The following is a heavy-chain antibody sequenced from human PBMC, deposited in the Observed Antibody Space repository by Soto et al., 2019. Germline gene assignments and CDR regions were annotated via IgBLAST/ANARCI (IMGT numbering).Heavy chain of an antibody. CDR1: GYTFTSYD. D-gene: IGHD3-22*01. CDR3: ARGLYDSSGYYYIDAFDI. CDR2: MNPNSGNT. V-gene: IGHV1-8*01. Sequence: ASVKVSCKASGYTFTSYDINWVRQATGQGLEWMGWMNPNSGNTGYAQKFQGRVTMTRNTSISTAYMELSSLRSKDTAVYYCARGLYDSSGYYYIDAFDIWGQGTMVTVSS. J-gene: IGHJ3*02.